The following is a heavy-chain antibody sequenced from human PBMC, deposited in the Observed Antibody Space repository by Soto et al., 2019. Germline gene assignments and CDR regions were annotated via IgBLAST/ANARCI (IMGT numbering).Heavy chain of an antibody. CDR3: AKSAKPFLSYNWFDP. J-gene: IGHJ5*02. Sequence: SGVPLRLSCAAAGFPFSSYFMHWVSKTPGKGLEWVAVISYDGSNKYYADSVKGRFTISRDNSKNTLYLQMNSLRAEDTAVYYCAKSAKPFLSYNWFDPWGQGTLVTVSS. V-gene: IGHV3-30*18. CDR1: GFPFSSYF. CDR2: ISYDGSNK. D-gene: IGHD3-3*01.